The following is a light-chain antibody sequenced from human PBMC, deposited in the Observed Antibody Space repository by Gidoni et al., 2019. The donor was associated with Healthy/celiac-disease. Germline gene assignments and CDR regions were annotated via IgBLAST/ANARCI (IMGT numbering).Light chain of an antibody. J-gene: IGKJ3*01. Sequence: EIVMAQSLLSQPVTPGEPASIPCRSSQSLLHSNGNSYLDWYLQKPGQSPQLLIYLGSNRASGVPDRFSGSGSGTDFTLKISRVEAEDVGVYYCMQALQTPFTFGPGTKVDIK. CDR2: LGS. CDR3: MQALQTPFT. CDR1: QSLLHSNGNSY. V-gene: IGKV2-28*01.